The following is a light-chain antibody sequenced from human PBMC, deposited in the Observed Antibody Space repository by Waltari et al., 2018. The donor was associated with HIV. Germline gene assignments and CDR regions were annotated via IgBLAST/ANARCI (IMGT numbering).Light chain of an antibody. CDR2: VPSYGRH. CDR1: SRHSTYG. V-gene: IGLV4-69*01. Sequence: QLVLTQSPSASASLGASVKLTCTLSSRHSTYGIAWHQQQPETGPRYLMTVPSYGRHTNADGIPDRFFGSSSGAERYLTISSLQSEDEAVYYCQPWGPGIGVFGRGTQLTVL. J-gene: IGLJ3*02. CDR3: QPWGPGIGV.